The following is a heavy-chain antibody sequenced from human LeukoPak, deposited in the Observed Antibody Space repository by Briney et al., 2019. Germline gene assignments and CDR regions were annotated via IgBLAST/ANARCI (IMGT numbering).Heavy chain of an antibody. CDR2: ITGSDDIT. CDR3: AKTPGGLGGVDF. D-gene: IGHD3-10*01. V-gene: IGHV3-23*01. CDR1: GFTFSSYA. Sequence: QPGGSLRLCCAAPGFTFSSYALSWVRQAPGKGLEWVSAITGSDDITYYADSAKGRFTISRDNSKNTLYLQMNSLRAEDTAVYYCAKTPGGLGGVDFWGQGTLVTVSS. J-gene: IGHJ4*02.